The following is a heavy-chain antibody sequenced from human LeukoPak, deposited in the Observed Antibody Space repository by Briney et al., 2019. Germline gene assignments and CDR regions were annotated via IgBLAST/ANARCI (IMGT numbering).Heavy chain of an antibody. J-gene: IGHJ6*04. CDR1: GGSISSYY. D-gene: IGHD5-18*01. V-gene: IGHV4-4*07. CDR2: IYTSGST. Sequence: SETLSLTCTVSGGSISSYYWSWIRQPAGKGLEWIGRIYTSGSTNYNPSLKSRVTMSVDTSKNQFSLKLSSVTAADTAVYYCARGSRYSYGPYYYYYGMDVWGKGTTVTVSS. CDR3: ARGSRYSYGPYYYYYGMDV.